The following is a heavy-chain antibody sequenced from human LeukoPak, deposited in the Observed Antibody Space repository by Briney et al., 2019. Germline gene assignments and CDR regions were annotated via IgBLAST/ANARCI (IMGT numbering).Heavy chain of an antibody. CDR1: GFTFSSYE. V-gene: IGHV3-23*01. J-gene: IGHJ4*02. D-gene: IGHD2/OR15-2a*01. CDR3: ARESSFCFDY. Sequence: GGSLRLACAASGFTFSSYEMNWVRQAPGKGLEWVSATSSSDAGTYHAESVRGRFTISRDNSKNTLYLQMNSLRADDAAVYYCARESSFCFDYWGQGTLLTVSS. CDR2: TSSSDAGT.